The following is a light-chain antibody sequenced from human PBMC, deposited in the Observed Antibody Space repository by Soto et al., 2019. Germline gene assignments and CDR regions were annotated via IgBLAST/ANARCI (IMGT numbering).Light chain of an antibody. Sequence: DIQMTQSPSTLSATVGDRVTITSRASQSISSWLAWYQQKPGKAPRLLIYKASDLESGVPSRFSGSGSGTDFALTISSLQPDDFATYYCQQYNSYSPLTFGGGTKVDIK. CDR2: KAS. CDR3: QQYNSYSPLT. J-gene: IGKJ4*01. V-gene: IGKV1-5*03. CDR1: QSISSW.